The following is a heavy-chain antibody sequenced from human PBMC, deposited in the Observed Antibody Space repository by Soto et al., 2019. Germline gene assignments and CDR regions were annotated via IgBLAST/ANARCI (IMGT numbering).Heavy chain of an antibody. J-gene: IGHJ4*02. CDR2: ISTSVGST. D-gene: IGHD3-10*01. V-gene: IGHV3-23*01. CDR3: AKGGQSYDY. Sequence: GWSLELSCASSGFTFSTYAMSWVRQAPGKGLEWVSAISTSVGSTYYTDSVKGRFTISRDNSKNTLYLQMNSLRAEDTAVYYCAKGGQSYDYWGQGTLVTV. CDR1: GFTFSTYA.